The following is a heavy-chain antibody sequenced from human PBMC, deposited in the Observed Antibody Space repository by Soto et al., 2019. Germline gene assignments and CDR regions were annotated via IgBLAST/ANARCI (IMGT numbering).Heavy chain of an antibody. CDR2: INHSGST. Sequence: SETLSLTCAVYGGSFSGYYWSWIRQPPGKGLEWIGEINHSGSTNYNPSLKSRVTISVDTSKNQFSLKLSSVTAADTAVYYCARVSRDVVVVAATLDYYGMDVWGQGTTVTVSS. D-gene: IGHD2-15*01. V-gene: IGHV4-34*01. J-gene: IGHJ6*02. CDR3: ARVSRDVVVVAATLDYYGMDV. CDR1: GGSFSGYY.